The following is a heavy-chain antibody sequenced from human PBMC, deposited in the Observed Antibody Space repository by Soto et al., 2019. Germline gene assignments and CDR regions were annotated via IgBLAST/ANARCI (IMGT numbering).Heavy chain of an antibody. CDR1: GDSINSDYYY. Sequence: PSETLSLTCTVSGDSINSDYYYWSWIRQPPGKGLEWIGYVYYSGKAYYSPSLKSRVTISIDTSKKQFSLRLNSVTAADTAVYYCARDRSADRFVQYFQHWGPGTLVTVSS. J-gene: IGHJ1*01. CDR2: VYYSGKA. V-gene: IGHV4-30-4*01. D-gene: IGHD6-19*01. CDR3: ARDRSADRFVQYFQH.